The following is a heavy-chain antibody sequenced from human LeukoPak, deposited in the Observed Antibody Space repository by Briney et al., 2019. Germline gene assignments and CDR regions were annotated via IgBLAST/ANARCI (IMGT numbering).Heavy chain of an antibody. J-gene: IGHJ4*02. CDR1: GFTFSSYG. D-gene: IGHD2-2*01. CDR3: ARSPAANTPFDYYLDS. Sequence: GGSLRLSCAASGFTFSSYGMHWVRQAPGKGLEWVAVIWYDGSNTYYVDSVKGRFTISRDNSKNTLFLQMNSLRAEDTAVYYCARSPAANTPFDYYLDSWGLGTLVTVSS. CDR2: IWYDGSNT. V-gene: IGHV3-33*01.